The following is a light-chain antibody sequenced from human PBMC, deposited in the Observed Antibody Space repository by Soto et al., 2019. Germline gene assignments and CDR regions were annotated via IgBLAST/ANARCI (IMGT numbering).Light chain of an antibody. CDR1: QDISNY. Sequence: DIQMTQSPSSLSASVGDRVTITCQASQDISNYLNWYQQKLGKAPKLLIYDASNLETGVPSRFSGSGSGTDFTFTISSLQPEDIATYYCQQYDNLPAFGQGTSLEIK. V-gene: IGKV1-33*01. CDR2: DAS. CDR3: QQYDNLPA. J-gene: IGKJ5*01.